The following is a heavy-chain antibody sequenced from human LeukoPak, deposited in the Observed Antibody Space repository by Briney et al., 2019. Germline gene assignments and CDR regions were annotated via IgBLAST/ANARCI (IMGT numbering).Heavy chain of an antibody. V-gene: IGHV3-30*03. Sequence: PGGSLRLSCAASGFTFSSYGMHWVRQAPGKGLEWVAVISYDGSNKYYADSVKGRFTISRDNSKNTLYLQMNSLRAEDTAVYYCARDFYSSGWYPLYWGQGTMVTVSS. D-gene: IGHD6-19*01. CDR3: ARDFYSSGWYPLY. J-gene: IGHJ4*03. CDR1: GFTFSSYG. CDR2: ISYDGSNK.